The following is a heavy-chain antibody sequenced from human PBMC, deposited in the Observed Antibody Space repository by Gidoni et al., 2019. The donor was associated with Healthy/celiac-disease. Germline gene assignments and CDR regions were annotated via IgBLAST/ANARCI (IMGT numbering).Heavy chain of an antibody. CDR2: ISWNSGSI. CDR1: GFTFDDYA. V-gene: IGHV3-9*01. J-gene: IGHJ6*02. D-gene: IGHD3-10*01. CDR3: AKDMGLWFGDPISGGMDV. Sequence: EVQLVESGGGLVQPGRSLRLSCAASGFTFDDYAMHWVRQAPGKGLEWVSGISWNSGSIGYADSVKGRFTISRDNAKNSLYLQMNSLRAEDTALYYCAKDMGLWFGDPISGGMDVWGQGTTVTVSS.